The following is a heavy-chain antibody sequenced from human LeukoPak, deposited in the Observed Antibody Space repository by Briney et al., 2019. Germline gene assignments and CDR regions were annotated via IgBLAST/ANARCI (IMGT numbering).Heavy chain of an antibody. V-gene: IGHV3-23*01. CDR3: ARATPLNYYDSSGYFDY. CDR2: ISDSGGST. J-gene: IGHJ4*02. D-gene: IGHD3-22*01. Sequence: GGSLRLSCAASGFTFSSYAMSWVRQAPGKGLEWVSAISDSGGSTYYADSVKGRFTISRDDSKSTLYLQMNSLRAEDTAVYYCARATPLNYYDSSGYFDYWGQGTLVTVSS. CDR1: GFTFSSYA.